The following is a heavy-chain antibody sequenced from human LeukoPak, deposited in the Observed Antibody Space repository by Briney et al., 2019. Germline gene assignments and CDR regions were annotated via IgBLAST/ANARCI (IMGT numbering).Heavy chain of an antibody. V-gene: IGHV3-21*01. J-gene: IGHJ4*02. Sequence: PGRSLRLSCAASGFTFSSYSMNWVRQAPRKRLEWVSSISSSSSYIYYADSAKGEFPISGDTAKIELYQKMNSLRAEDTAVYYCARGEGGPIFGVVIILWGQGTLVTVSS. CDR1: GFTFSSYS. CDR3: ARGEGGPIFGVVIIL. D-gene: IGHD3-3*01. CDR2: ISSSSSYI.